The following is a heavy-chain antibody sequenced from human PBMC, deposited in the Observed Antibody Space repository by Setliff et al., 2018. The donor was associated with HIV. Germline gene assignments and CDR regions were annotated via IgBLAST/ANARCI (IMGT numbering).Heavy chain of an antibody. V-gene: IGHV4-31*03. J-gene: IGHJ5*02. Sequence: SETLSLTCTVSGGSISTGGYYWSWIRQHPGKGLEWIGYIYSSGTKYYNPSLKSRLAISLDTSKNQFSLNLKSVTAADAAVYYCAREGARHYGSGRYHSWFDPWGQGTLVTVSS. D-gene: IGHD3-10*01. CDR3: AREGARHYGSGRYHSWFDP. CDR1: GGSISTGGYY. CDR2: IYSSGTK.